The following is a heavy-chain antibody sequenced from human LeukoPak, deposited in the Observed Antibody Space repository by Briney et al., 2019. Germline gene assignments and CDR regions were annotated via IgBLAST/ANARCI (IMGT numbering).Heavy chain of an antibody. CDR3: TIKGGYDMDV. CDR1: GFTFSRSW. V-gene: IGHV3-7*01. Sequence: GGSLRLPCAASGFTFSRSWMHWVRQAPGKGLEWVANIKPDGSDKYYVDSVKGRFTISRDNAKNSLYLQMNSLRAEDTAVYYCTIKGGYDMDVWGQGTTVTVSS. J-gene: IGHJ6*02. D-gene: IGHD1-26*01. CDR2: IKPDGSDK.